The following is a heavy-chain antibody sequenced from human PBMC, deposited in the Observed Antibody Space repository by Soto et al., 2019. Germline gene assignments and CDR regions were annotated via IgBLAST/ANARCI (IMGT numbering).Heavy chain of an antibody. CDR2: INSDGSST. Sequence: GSLRLSCAASGFTFSSYWMHWVRQAPGKGLVWVSRINSDGSSTSYADSVKGRFTISRDNAKNTLYLQMNSLRAEDTAVYYCARVYCSGASSSELDNWGQGTLLTISS. CDR1: GFTFSSYW. J-gene: IGHJ1*01. D-gene: IGHD2-15*01. CDR3: ARVYCSGASSSELDN. V-gene: IGHV3-74*01.